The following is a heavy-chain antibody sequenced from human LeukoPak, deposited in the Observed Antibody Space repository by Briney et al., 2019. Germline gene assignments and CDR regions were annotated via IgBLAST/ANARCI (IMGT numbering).Heavy chain of an antibody. D-gene: IGHD2-21*02. J-gene: IGHJ3*02. CDR3: VREGGGDRGRAFDM. CDR1: GYSFTSYF. V-gene: IGHV1-46*01. CDR2: INPNGGST. Sequence: ASVKVSFKASGYSFTSYFIHWVRQAPGQGLEWMGIINPNGGSTGYAQKFQGRVSMSRDTSTSTVYMELSSLRSEDTAVYYCVREGGGDRGRAFDMWGQGTMVTVSS.